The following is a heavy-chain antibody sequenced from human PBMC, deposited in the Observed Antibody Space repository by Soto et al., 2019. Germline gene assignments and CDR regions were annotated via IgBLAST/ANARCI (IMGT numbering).Heavy chain of an antibody. Sequence: SEMLSLTCTVTGRSISSSRCDWGWIRQPPGKGLELIASIKYSGTTFYNPSLKSRVTLSVDTSKNQFALKLSSVTAAETAVYYCVRHEITGSYYDAFDIWGQGTMVTVSS. CDR3: VRHEITGSYYDAFDI. CDR2: IKYSGTT. V-gene: IGHV4-39*01. CDR1: GRSISSSRCD. J-gene: IGHJ3*02. D-gene: IGHD1-26*01.